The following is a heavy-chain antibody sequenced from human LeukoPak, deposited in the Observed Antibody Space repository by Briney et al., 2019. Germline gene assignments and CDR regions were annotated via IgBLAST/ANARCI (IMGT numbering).Heavy chain of an antibody. CDR2: MYTGGTT. J-gene: IGHJ5*02. CDR3: AKDEVTSGLRLAS. D-gene: IGHD2-21*02. V-gene: IGHV3-53*01. Sequence: GGSLRLSCAASGFTVSCTHIRWVRQAPGKRLEWVSAMYTGGTTYYADSVKGRFTISRDNSKNTLYLHMNSLRAEDTAVYYCAKDEVTSGLRLASWGQGTLVTVSS. CDR1: GFTVSCTH.